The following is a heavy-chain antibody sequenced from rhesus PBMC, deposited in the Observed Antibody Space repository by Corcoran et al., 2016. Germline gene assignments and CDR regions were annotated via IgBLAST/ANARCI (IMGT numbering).Heavy chain of an antibody. CDR1: GGSISDDYY. Sequence: QVQLQESGPGLVKPSETLSLTCAVSGGSISDDYYWSWIRKPPGKGLEWIGYIYGSGGGTNYDPSLKNRVTISIDTSKNQFSLKLSSVTAADTAVYYCARDSSGWILFDYWGQGVLVTVSS. CDR3: ARDSSGWILFDY. J-gene: IGHJ4*01. V-gene: IGHV4-106*01. D-gene: IGHD6-31*01. CDR2: IYGSGGGT.